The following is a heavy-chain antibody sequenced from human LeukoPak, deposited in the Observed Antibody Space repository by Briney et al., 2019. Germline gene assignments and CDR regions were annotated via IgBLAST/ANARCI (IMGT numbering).Heavy chain of an antibody. CDR1: GFTFITYS. J-gene: IGHJ4*02. Sequence: GGSLRLSCAASGFTFITYSMNWVRQAPGKGLEWVSSISSSTSYIYYADSVKGRFTISRDNAKNSLYLQMNSLRPEDTAVYYCARDLHGDYAFDYWPQGTLVPVSS. V-gene: IGHV3-21*01. D-gene: IGHD4-17*01. CDR3: ARDLHGDYAFDY. CDR2: ISSSTSYI.